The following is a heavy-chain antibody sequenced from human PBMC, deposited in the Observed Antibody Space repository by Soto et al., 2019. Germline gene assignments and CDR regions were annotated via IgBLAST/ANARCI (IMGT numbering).Heavy chain of an antibody. J-gene: IGHJ4*02. Sequence: SETLSLTCSVSGVSITSYYWTWIRHSPGKGLEWIGYVYHTGNTYYNPSLKSRVTISLDTSKNQVSLRLRSVTAADTVVYYCAREQYNWKLWGQGTLVTAPQ. CDR2: VYHTGNT. CDR3: AREQYNWKL. CDR1: GVSITSYY. D-gene: IGHD1-20*01. V-gene: IGHV4-59*01.